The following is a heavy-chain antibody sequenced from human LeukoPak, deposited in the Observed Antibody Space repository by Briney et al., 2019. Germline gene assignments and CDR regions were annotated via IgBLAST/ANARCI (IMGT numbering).Heavy chain of an antibody. CDR2: IYYSGST. V-gene: IGHV4-59*08. Sequence: TSETLSLTCTVSGGSISSYYWSWIRQPPGKGLEWIGYIYYSGSTNYNPSLKSRVTISVDTSKNQFSLKLSSVTAADTAVYYCARASVAGFLAFDIWGQGTMVTVSS. CDR3: ARASVAGFLAFDI. J-gene: IGHJ3*02. CDR1: GGSISSYY. D-gene: IGHD6-19*01.